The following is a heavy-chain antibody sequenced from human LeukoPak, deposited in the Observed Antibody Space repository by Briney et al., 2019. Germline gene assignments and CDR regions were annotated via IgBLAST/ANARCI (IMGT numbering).Heavy chain of an antibody. Sequence: GESLKISCQGSGYSFTSYWIGWVRPMPGKGLEWMGIIYSGDSDTIYSPSLQGQVTISADKSISTAYLQWSSLKASVTAMYYCARLYCSSTSCMGGFDYWGQGTLVTVSS. CDR1: GYSFTSYW. J-gene: IGHJ4*02. V-gene: IGHV5-51*01. CDR2: IYSGDSDT. D-gene: IGHD2-2*01. CDR3: ARLYCSSTSCMGGFDY.